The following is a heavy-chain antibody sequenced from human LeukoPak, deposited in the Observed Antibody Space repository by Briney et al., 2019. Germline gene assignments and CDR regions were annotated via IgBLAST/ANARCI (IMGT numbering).Heavy chain of an antibody. CDR2: VTGSGSST. J-gene: IGHJ4*02. CDR3: AKEGLQVWDFDY. V-gene: IGHV3-23*01. Sequence: RGGSLSLPCAASGFTFSDYYMSWLRQAPGKGLEWVSSVTGSGSSTYYADSVKGRFTISRDNSKNTLYLQMNSLRADDTAVYYCAKEGLQVWDFDYWGQGTLVTVSS. D-gene: IGHD4-11*01. CDR1: GFTFSDYY.